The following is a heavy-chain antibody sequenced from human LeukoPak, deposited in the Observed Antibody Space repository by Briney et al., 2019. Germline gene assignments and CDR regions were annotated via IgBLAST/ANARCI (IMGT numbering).Heavy chain of an antibody. CDR3: ARRDSSGWYYFDY. CDR1: GESFSGYY. CDR2: INHSGST. D-gene: IGHD6-19*01. Sequence: SETLSLTCAVYGESFSGYYWIWIRQPPGKGLEWIGEINHSGSTYYNPSLKSRVTISVDTSKNQFSLKLSSVTAADTAVYYCARRDSSGWYYFDYWGQGTLVTVSS. V-gene: IGHV4-34*01. J-gene: IGHJ4*02.